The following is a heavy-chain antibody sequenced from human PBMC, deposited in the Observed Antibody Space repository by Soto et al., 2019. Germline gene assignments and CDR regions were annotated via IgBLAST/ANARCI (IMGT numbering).Heavy chain of an antibody. V-gene: IGHV1-3*01. D-gene: IGHD6-13*01. Sequence: ASVKVSCKASGYTFTSYGIHWVRQAPGQRLEWMGWINAANGDTKYSPKFQGRVTITRDTSASTAYMELSGLRSEDTAVYYCVRRHVSATGIDWFDPWGQGTLVTVSS. CDR2: INAANGDT. J-gene: IGHJ5*02. CDR3: VRRHVSATGIDWFDP. CDR1: GYTFTSYG.